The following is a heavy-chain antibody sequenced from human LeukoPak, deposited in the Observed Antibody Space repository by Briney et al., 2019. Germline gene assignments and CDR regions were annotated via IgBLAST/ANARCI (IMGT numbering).Heavy chain of an antibody. J-gene: IGHJ6*03. CDR1: GGSISSYY. CDR2: IYYSGST. Sequence: SETLSLTCTVSGGSISSYYWGWIRQPPGKGLEWIGYIYYSGSTNYNPSLKSRVTISVDTSKNQFSLKLSSVTAADTAVYYCARDIVVVPAATDYYYYYMDVWGKGTSVTVSS. D-gene: IGHD2-2*01. V-gene: IGHV4-59*01. CDR3: ARDIVVVPAATDYYYYYMDV.